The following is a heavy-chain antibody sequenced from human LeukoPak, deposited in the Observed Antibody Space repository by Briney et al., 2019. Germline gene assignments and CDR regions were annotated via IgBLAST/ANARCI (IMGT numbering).Heavy chain of an antibody. CDR3: ARACAYQPPEWFDP. J-gene: IGHJ5*02. D-gene: IGHD2-2*01. Sequence: SETLSLTCTVSGGSIRGYYWSWIRQPAGKGLEWIGRIYTSGSTNYNPSLKSRVTMSVDTSKNQFSLKLSSVTAADTAVYYCARACAYQPPEWFDPWGQGTLVTVSS. V-gene: IGHV4-4*07. CDR1: GGSIRGYY. CDR2: IYTSGST.